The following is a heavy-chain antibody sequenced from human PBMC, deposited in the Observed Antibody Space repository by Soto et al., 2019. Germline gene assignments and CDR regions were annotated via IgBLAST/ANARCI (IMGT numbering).Heavy chain of an antibody. J-gene: IGHJ4*02. CDR2: VSYDGSNT. CDR3: AKVSRIVMVTAPYAY. Sequence: QVQLVESGGGVVQPGRSLRLSCAASGFTFSSYGMHWVRQAPGKGLEWVAVVSYDGSNTHYADSVEGRFTISRDNSKNTLYLQMNRLRAEDTAVYYCAKVSRIVMVTAPYAYWGQGTLGTVSS. CDR1: GFTFSSYG. V-gene: IGHV3-30*18. D-gene: IGHD2-21*02.